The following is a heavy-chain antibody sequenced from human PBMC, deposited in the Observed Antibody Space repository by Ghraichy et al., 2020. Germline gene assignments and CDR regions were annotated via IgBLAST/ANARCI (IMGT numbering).Heavy chain of an antibody. CDR3: AKDLRGLQFYYYGMDV. V-gene: IGHV3-30*18. Sequence: GGSLRLSCAASGFTFSSYGMHWVRQAPGKGLEWVAVISYDGSNQYYADSVKGRFTISRDNSKNTLYLQMNSLRAEDTAVYYCAKDLRGLQFYYYGMDVWGQGTTVTVSS. CDR2: ISYDGSNQ. D-gene: IGHD4-11*01. J-gene: IGHJ6*02. CDR1: GFTFSSYG.